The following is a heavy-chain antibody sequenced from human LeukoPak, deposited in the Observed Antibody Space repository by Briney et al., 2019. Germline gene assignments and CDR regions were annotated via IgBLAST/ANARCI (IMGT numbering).Heavy chain of an antibody. CDR3: ARNYYDSSGWLDV. CDR1: GYTFTGYY. D-gene: IGHD3-22*01. J-gene: IGHJ6*02. CDR2: INPNSGGT. V-gene: IGHV1-2*02. Sequence: ASVKVSCKASGYTFTGYYMHWVRQAPGQGLEWMGWINPNSGGTNYAQKFLGRVTMTRDTSISTAYMELSRLRSDDTAVYYCARNYYDSSGWLDVWGQGTTVTVSS.